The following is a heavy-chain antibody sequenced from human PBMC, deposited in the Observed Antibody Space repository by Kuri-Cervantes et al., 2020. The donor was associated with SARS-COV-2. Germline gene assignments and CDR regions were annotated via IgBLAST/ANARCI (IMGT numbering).Heavy chain of an antibody. Sequence: GESLKISCAASGFTFSNGWMSWVRQAPGKGLVWVSRTNTDGSSTSYADSVKGRFTISRDNAKNTLYLQMNSLRAEDTAVYYCARAFLSGGSDYWGQGTLVTVSS. V-gene: IGHV3-74*01. CDR3: ARAFLSGGSDY. CDR1: GFTFSNGW. D-gene: IGHD6-25*01. J-gene: IGHJ4*02. CDR2: TNTDGSST.